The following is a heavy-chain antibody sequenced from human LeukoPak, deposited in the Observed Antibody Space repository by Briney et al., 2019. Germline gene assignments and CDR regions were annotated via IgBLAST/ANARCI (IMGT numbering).Heavy chain of an antibody. CDR2: IYYSGGT. CDR1: GGSISSSSYY. Sequence: PSETLSLTCTVSGGSISSSSYYWGWIRQPPGKGLERIGSIYYSGGTYYNPSLKGRVTISVDTSKNQFSLKLSSVTAADTAVYYCASLTYYYDSSGYYSPQYYYYYYYMDVWGKGTTVTVSS. V-gene: IGHV4-39*01. D-gene: IGHD3-22*01. J-gene: IGHJ6*03. CDR3: ASLTYYYDSSGYYSPQYYYYYYYMDV.